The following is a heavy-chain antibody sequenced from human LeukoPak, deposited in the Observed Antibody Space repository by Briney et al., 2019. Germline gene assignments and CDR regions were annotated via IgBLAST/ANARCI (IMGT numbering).Heavy chain of an antibody. J-gene: IGHJ4*02. CDR1: GGSISSYY. Sequence: SETLSFTCTVSGGSISSYYWSWIRQPPGKGLEWIGYIYYSGSTNYNPSLKSRVTISVDTSKNQFSLKLSSVTAADTAVYYCARAATIGDFDYWGQGTLVTVSS. CDR3: ARAATIGDFDY. V-gene: IGHV4-59*01. CDR2: IYYSGST. D-gene: IGHD3-9*01.